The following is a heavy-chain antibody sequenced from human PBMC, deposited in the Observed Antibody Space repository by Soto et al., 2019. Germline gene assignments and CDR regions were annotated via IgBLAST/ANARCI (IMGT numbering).Heavy chain of an antibody. CDR1: GFTFSSYW. CDR3: VRDGDRSAWYLY. D-gene: IGHD6-19*01. Sequence: PGGSLRLSCAVSGFTFSSYWMSWVRQAPGKGLEWVANIKQDGSEKYYVDSVKGRFTISRDNAKNSLYLQMNSLRAEDTAVYYCVRDGDRSAWYLYWGQGTLVTVSS. V-gene: IGHV3-7*03. J-gene: IGHJ4*02. CDR2: IKQDGSEK.